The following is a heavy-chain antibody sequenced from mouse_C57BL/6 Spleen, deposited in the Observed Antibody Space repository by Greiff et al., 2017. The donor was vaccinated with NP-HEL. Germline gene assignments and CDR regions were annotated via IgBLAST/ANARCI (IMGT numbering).Heavy chain of an antibody. D-gene: IGHD4-1*01. Sequence: EVQLVESGGGLVKPGGSLKLSCAASGFTFSSYAMSWVRQTPEKRLEWVATISDGGSYTYYPDNVKGRFTISRDNAKNNLYLQMSHLKSEDTAMYYCARDRTGTNYAMDYWGQGTSVTVSS. V-gene: IGHV5-4*01. CDR3: ARDRTGTNYAMDY. CDR2: ISDGGSYT. CDR1: GFTFSSYA. J-gene: IGHJ4*01.